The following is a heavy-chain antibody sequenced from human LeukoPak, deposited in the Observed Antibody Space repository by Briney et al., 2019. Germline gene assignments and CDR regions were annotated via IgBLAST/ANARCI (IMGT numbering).Heavy chain of an antibody. CDR3: AKAGGGILWFGELLDYYGMDV. D-gene: IGHD3-10*01. J-gene: IGHJ6*04. CDR1: GFTFSSYA. Sequence: GGSLRLSCAASGFTFSSYAMSWVRQAPGQGLEWVSAISGSGGSTYYADSVKGRFTISRDNSKNTLYLQMNSLRAEDTAVYYCAKAGGGILWFGELLDYYGMDVWGKGTTVTVSS. CDR2: ISGSGGST. V-gene: IGHV3-23*01.